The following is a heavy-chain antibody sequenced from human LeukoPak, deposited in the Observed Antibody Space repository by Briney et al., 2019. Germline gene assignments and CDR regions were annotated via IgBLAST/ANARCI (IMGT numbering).Heavy chain of an antibody. D-gene: IGHD5-18*01. CDR2: INPSRGST. J-gene: IGHJ4*02. Sequence: GASVKVSRKASGYTFTSYYMHWVRQPPGQGLEWMGIINPSRGSTSYAQKFQGRVTMTRDTSTSTVYMKLTSLRSEDTAVYYCARELSGYSYVEGSDWGQGNLVTVSS. CDR3: ARELSGYSYVEGSD. CDR1: GYTFTSYY. V-gene: IGHV1-46*01.